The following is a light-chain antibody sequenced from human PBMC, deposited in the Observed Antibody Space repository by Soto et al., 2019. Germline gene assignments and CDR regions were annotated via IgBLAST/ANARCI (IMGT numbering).Light chain of an antibody. Sequence: EIVLTQSPDTLSLSPVERATLSCRASQTLSNNYLTWYQQKPGQAPRLLIYDASSRATGIPDRFSASGSRTDFTLTISRLEPEDFAVYYCQQYDRSPRTFGQGYKVEIK. CDR1: QTLSNNY. J-gene: IGKJ1*01. CDR3: QQYDRSPRT. V-gene: IGKV3-20*01. CDR2: DAS.